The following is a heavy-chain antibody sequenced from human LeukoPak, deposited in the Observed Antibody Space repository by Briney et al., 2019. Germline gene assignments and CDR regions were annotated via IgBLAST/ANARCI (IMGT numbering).Heavy chain of an antibody. V-gene: IGHV3-21*01. CDR3: ARDPPYYYDSSGQVDY. CDR1: GFTFSSYS. D-gene: IGHD3-22*01. J-gene: IGHJ4*02. CDR2: ISSSSSYI. Sequence: GGSLRLSCAASGFTFSSYSMNWFRQAPGKGLEWVSSISSSSSYIYYADSVKGRFTISRDNAKNSLYLQMNSLRAEDTAVYYCARDPPYYYDSSGQVDYWGQGTLVTVSS.